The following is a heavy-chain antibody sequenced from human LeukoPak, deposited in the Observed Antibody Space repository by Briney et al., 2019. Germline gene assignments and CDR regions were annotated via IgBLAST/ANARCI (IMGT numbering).Heavy chain of an antibody. D-gene: IGHD3-10*01. CDR1: GGSISSGDYC. CDR3: AAGFGELFDY. CDR2: IYYSGST. Sequence: SETLSLTCTVSGGSISSGDYCWSWIRQPPGKGLEWIGYIYYSGSTYYNPSLKSRVTISVDTAKYQFSLKLSSVTAADTALYYCAAGFGELFDYWGQGTRVTVSS. J-gene: IGHJ4*02. V-gene: IGHV4-30-4*01.